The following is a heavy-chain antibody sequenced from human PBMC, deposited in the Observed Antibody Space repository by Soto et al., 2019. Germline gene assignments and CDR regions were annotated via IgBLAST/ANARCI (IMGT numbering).Heavy chain of an antibody. D-gene: IGHD3-3*01. CDR3: ARGTAGFLEWLSPYYYGMDV. CDR2: MNPNSGNT. V-gene: IGHV1-8*01. J-gene: IGHJ6*02. CDR1: GYTFTSYD. Sequence: QVQLVQSGAEVKKPGASVKVSCKASGYTFTSYDINWVRQATGQGLEWMGWMNPNSGNTGYAQKFQGRVTMTRNTSISTAYMELSSLRSEDTAVYYCARGTAGFLEWLSPYYYGMDVWDQGTTVTVSS.